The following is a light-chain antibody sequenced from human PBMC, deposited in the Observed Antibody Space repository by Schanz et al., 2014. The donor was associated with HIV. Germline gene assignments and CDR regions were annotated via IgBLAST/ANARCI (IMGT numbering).Light chain of an antibody. J-gene: IGLJ3*02. CDR2: DDD. CDR1: SSNIGRYS. CDR3: GTWDSNLNDWL. Sequence: QSVLTQPPSVSAAPGQKVTISCSGGSSNIGRYSVSWYQQVPGTAPKLLIYDDDKRASGIPDRFSGSKSGTSAALGITGLQTGDEADYYCGTWDSNLNDWLFGGGTKLTVL. V-gene: IGLV1-51*01.